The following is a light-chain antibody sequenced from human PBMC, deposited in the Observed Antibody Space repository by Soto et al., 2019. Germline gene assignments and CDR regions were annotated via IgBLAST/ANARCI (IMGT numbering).Light chain of an antibody. V-gene: IGKV3-15*01. CDR3: QQYNNWPPWT. CDR2: GAS. CDR1: QSVSSN. J-gene: IGKJ1*01. Sequence: EIVMPQSPVTLSVSPGASATLSCRASQSVSSNLAWYQQKPGQAPRLLIYGASTRATGIPARFSGSGSGTEFTLTISSLQPEDFAVYYCQQYNNWPPWTFGQGTKVDIK.